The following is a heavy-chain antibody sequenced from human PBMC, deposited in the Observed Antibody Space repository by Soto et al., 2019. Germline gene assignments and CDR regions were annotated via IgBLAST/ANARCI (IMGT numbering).Heavy chain of an antibody. CDR3: ARDPVAGTYFDY. D-gene: IGHD6-19*01. V-gene: IGHV1-3*01. CDR2: INAGNGNT. CDR1: GYTFTSYD. Sequence: GASVYVSCKASGYTFTSYDMHWVRQTPGQRLEWMGWINAGNGNTKYSQKFQGRVTITRDTSASTAYMELSSLRSDDTAVYYCARDPVAGTYFDYWGQGTLVTVSS. J-gene: IGHJ4*02.